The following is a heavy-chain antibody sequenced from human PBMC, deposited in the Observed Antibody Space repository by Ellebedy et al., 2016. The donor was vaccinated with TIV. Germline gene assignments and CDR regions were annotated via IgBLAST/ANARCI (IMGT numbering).Heavy chain of an antibody. CDR2: INPNSGDT. J-gene: IGHJ3*02. CDR1: VYTFTGYY. Sequence: ASVKVSCXASVYTFTGYYMHWVRQAPGQGLEWMGWINPNSGDTQYADKFQGRVTMTSDTSITTAYMELRRLRFDDTAVYYCASPGYTTIFGVATDAFDIWGRGTMVTVSS. V-gene: IGHV1-2*02. D-gene: IGHD3-3*01. CDR3: ASPGYTTIFGVATDAFDI.